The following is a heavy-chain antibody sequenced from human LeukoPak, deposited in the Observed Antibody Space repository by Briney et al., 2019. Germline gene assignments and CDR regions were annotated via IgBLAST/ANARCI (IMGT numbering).Heavy chain of an antibody. J-gene: IGHJ3*02. D-gene: IGHD4-17*01. CDR1: GGSISSGGYS. CDR2: IYHSGST. V-gene: IGHV4-30-2*01. CDR3: ARADGDYDAFDI. Sequence: SQTLSLTCAVSGGSISSGGYSWSWIRQPPGKGLEWIGYIYHSGSTYYNPSLKSRVTISVDRSKNQFSLKLSSVTAAGTAVYYCARADGDYDAFDIWGQGTMVTVSS.